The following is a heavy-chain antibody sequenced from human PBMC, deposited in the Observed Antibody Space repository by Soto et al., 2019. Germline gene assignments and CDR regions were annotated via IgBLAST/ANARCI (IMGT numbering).Heavy chain of an antibody. CDR2: MNPNSGNT. CDR3: ARTPSGVVGAPRINWFDP. V-gene: IGHV1-8*01. D-gene: IGHD2-15*01. CDR1: GYTFTSYD. Sequence: QVQLVQSGAEVKKPGASVKVSCKASGYTFTSYDINWVRQATGQGLEWMGWMNPNSGNTGYAQEFQGRVTMTRNTSLRTAYMELSSLRSEDTAVYYCARTPSGVVGAPRINWFDPWGQGTLVTVSS. J-gene: IGHJ5*02.